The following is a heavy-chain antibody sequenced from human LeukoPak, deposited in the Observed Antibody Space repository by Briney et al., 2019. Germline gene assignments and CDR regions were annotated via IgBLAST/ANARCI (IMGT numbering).Heavy chain of an antibody. CDR3: AKDRPAYDYVWGSYHYFDY. Sequence: PGGSLRLSCAASGFTFSSYAMSWVRQAPGKGLEWVSAISGSGGSTYYADSAKGRFTISRDNSKNTLYLQMNSLRAEDTAVYYCAKDRPAYDYVWGSYHYFDYWGQGTLVTVSS. D-gene: IGHD3-16*02. J-gene: IGHJ4*02. V-gene: IGHV3-23*01. CDR1: GFTFSSYA. CDR2: ISGSGGST.